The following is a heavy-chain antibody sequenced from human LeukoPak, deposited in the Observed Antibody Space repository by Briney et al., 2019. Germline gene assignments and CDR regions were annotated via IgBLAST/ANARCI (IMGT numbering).Heavy chain of an antibody. CDR3: AKWPPGVVVPAAIDY. CDR1: GFTFSSYG. CDR2: ISGSGGST. Sequence: PGGTLRLSCAASGFTFSSYGMSWVRQAPGKGLEWVSAISGSGGSTYYADSVKGRFTISRDNSKNTLYLQMNSLRAEDTAVYYCAKWPPGVVVPAAIDYWGQGTLVTVSS. J-gene: IGHJ4*02. D-gene: IGHD2-2*01. V-gene: IGHV3-23*01.